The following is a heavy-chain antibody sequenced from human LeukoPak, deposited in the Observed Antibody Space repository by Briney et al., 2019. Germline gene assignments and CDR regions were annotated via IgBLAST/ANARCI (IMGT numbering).Heavy chain of an antibody. CDR1: GFTFSSYD. CDR3: ARDQPHAASWFDP. V-gene: IGHV3-23*01. Sequence: GGSLRLSCAASGFTFSSYDMSWVRQAPGKGLEWVSAISGSGGSSYYADSVRGRFTISRDNSKNTVFLQINSLRVEDTAIYYCARDQPHAASWFDPWGQGTLVTVSS. D-gene: IGHD2-2*01. J-gene: IGHJ5*02. CDR2: ISGSGGSS.